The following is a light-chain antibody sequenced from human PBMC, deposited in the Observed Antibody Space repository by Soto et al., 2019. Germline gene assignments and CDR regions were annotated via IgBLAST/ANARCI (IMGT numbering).Light chain of an antibody. CDR3: QQRHSWVT. V-gene: IGKV3-11*01. J-gene: IGKJ5*01. CDR1: QSVSRY. CDR2: DAS. Sequence: EIVLTQSPATLSLSPGERATLSCRASQSVSRYLAWYQQKPGQAPRLLIYDASTRATGIPARFSGSGSGTDFTLTISMLEPEDFAIYYCQQRHSWVTFGQGTRLEIK.